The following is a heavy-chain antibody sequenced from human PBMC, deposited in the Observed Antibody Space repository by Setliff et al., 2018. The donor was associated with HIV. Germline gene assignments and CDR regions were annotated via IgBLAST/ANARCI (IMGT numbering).Heavy chain of an antibody. Sequence: GGSLRLSCAASGFTFSSYGMHWVRQAPGKGLEWVAFIRYDGSNKYYADSVKGRFTISRDNSKNTLYLQMNSLRAEDTAVYYCAARHLVPGTAMVLPGLDAFDIWGQGTMVTVSS. CDR2: IRYDGSNK. V-gene: IGHV3-30*02. J-gene: IGHJ3*02. D-gene: IGHD5-18*01. CDR3: AARHLVPGTAMVLPGLDAFDI. CDR1: GFTFSSYG.